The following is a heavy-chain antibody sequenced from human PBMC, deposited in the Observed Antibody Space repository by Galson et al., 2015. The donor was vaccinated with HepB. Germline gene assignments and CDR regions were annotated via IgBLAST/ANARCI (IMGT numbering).Heavy chain of an antibody. V-gene: IGHV1-2*02. CDR3: ARDLYDILTGSRLRGYDHFGMDV. CDR1: GYTFTDFY. CDR2: VNPNSGAT. D-gene: IGHD3-9*01. J-gene: IGHJ6*02. Sequence: SVKVSCKASGYTFTDFYIHWVRQVPGQGPECMGWVNPNSGATTYTPKFQDRLTMTRDTSLRTVYMELNRLTSDDTAVYYCARDLYDILTGSRLRGYDHFGMDVWGQGTAVTVS.